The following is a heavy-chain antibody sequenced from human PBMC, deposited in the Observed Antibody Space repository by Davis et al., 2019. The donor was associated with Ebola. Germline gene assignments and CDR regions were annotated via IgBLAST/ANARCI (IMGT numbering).Heavy chain of an antibody. CDR3: ARDSSPWGMDV. CDR2: TYYRSKWYN. Sequence: HSQTLSLTCAISGDSVSSNSAVWNWIRQSPSRGLEWLGRTYYRSKWYNDYAVSVKSRITINPDTSKNQFSLHVNSVTPDDTAVYYCARDSSPWGMDVWGQGTTVTVSS. D-gene: IGHD7-27*01. J-gene: IGHJ6*02. V-gene: IGHV6-1*01. CDR1: GDSVSSNSAV.